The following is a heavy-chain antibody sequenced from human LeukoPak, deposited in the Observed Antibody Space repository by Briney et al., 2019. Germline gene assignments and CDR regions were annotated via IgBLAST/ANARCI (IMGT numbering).Heavy chain of an antibody. Sequence: SQTLSLTCAISGDGVSSNSAAWNWIRQSPSRGLEWLGKTYYRSKWYNDYAVSVRTRISINPDTSKNQFSLQLISVTPEDTAVYYCARQQGSVLGYWGQGTLVTVSS. CDR2: TYYRSKWYN. J-gene: IGHJ4*02. V-gene: IGHV6-1*01. CDR1: GDGVSSNSAA. D-gene: IGHD3-16*01. CDR3: ARQQGSVLGY.